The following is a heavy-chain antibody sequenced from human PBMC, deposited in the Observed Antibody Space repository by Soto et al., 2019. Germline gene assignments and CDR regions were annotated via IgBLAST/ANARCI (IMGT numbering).Heavy chain of an antibody. J-gene: IGHJ6*03. CDR3: AKGSGSYYSPPRDYYYMDV. V-gene: IGHV3-9*01. Sequence: VQLVESGGGLVQPGRSLRLSCAASGFTFDDYAMHWVRQAPGKGLEWVSGISWNSGSIGYADSVKGRFTISRDNAKNSLYLQMNSLRAEDTALYYCAKGSGSYYSPPRDYYYMDVWGKGTTVTVSS. CDR1: GFTFDDYA. CDR2: ISWNSGSI. D-gene: IGHD3-10*01.